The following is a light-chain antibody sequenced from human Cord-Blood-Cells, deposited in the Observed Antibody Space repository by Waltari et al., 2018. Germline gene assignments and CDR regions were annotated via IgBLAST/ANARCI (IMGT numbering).Light chain of an antibody. J-gene: IGLJ3*02. CDR2: GKN. CDR1: SLRRYY. CDR3: NSRDSSGNHWV. Sequence: SSELTQDPAVSVALGQTVRITCQGDSLRRYYASWYRQKPGQAPVLVIYGKNNRPSGIPDRFSGSSSGNTASLTITGAQAEDEADYYCNSRDSSGNHWVFGGGTKLTVL. V-gene: IGLV3-19*01.